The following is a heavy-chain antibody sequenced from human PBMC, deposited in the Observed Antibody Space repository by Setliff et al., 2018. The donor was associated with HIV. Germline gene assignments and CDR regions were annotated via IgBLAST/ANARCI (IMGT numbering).Heavy chain of an antibody. V-gene: IGHV4-59*12. D-gene: IGHD7-27*01. J-gene: IGHJ3*01. CDR3: ARGWGHDGFDF. Sequence: SETLSLTCSVSGGSISSYYWSWIRQPPGKGLEWIGDIYYSGGTNYNPSLKSRVTMSIDTSKNQFSLNVSSVTAADTAVYYCARGWGHDGFDFWGQGTMVTVSS. CDR2: IYYSGGT. CDR1: GGSISSYY.